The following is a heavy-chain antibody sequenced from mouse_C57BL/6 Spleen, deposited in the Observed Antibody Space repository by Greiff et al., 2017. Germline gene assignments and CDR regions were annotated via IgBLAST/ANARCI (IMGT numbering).Heavy chain of an antibody. CDR2: INPNNGGT. J-gene: IGHJ3*01. Sequence: EVQLQQSGPELVKPGASVKLSCKASGYTFTDYYMNWVKQSHGQSLEWIGDINPNNGGTSYNQKFKGKATLTVDKSSSTAYMKLRSLTSEDAAVYYCASYYYGSKGFAYWGQGTLVTVSA. D-gene: IGHD1-1*01. CDR3: ASYYYGSKGFAY. CDR1: GYTFTDYY. V-gene: IGHV1-26*01.